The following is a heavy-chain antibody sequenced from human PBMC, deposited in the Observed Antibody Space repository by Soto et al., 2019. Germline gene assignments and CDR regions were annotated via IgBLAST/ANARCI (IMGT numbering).Heavy chain of an antibody. Sequence: PGGSLRLSCAASGFTFSSYAMHWVRQAPGKGLEWVAVISYDGSNKYYADSVKGRFTISRDNSKNTLYLQMNSLRAEDTAVYYCARDFVDTAMAYLDYWGQGTLVTVSS. CDR1: GFTFSSYA. D-gene: IGHD5-18*01. V-gene: IGHV3-30-3*01. J-gene: IGHJ4*02. CDR3: ARDFVDTAMAYLDY. CDR2: ISYDGSNK.